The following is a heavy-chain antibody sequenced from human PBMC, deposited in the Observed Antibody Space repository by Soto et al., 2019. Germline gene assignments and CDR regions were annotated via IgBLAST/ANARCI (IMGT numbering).Heavy chain of an antibody. CDR2: IIPIFGTA. D-gene: IGHD2-2*02. CDR3: ARDMGDIVVVPAAINPYYYYGMDV. CDR1: GGTFSSYA. J-gene: IGHJ6*02. Sequence: SVKVSCKASGGTFSSYAISWVRQAPGQGLEWMGGIIPIFGTANYAQKFQGRVTITADESTSTAYMELSSLRSEDTAVYYCARDMGDIVVVPAAINPYYYYGMDVWGQGTTVTVS. V-gene: IGHV1-69*13.